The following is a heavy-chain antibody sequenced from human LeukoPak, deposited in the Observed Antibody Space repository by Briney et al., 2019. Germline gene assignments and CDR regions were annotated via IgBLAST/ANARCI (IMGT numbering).Heavy chain of an antibody. J-gene: IGHJ5*02. V-gene: IGHV1-18*01. CDR3: ARDGRGRHYYDSSGYYRKPYNWFDP. Sequence: ASVKVSCKVSGYTLTALSMHWVRQAPGQGLEWMGWISAYNGNTNYAQKLQGRVTMTTDTSTSTAYMELRSLRSDDTAVYYCARDGRGRHYYDSSGYYRKPYNWFDPWGQGTLVTVSS. CDR1: GYTLTALS. D-gene: IGHD3-22*01. CDR2: ISAYNGNT.